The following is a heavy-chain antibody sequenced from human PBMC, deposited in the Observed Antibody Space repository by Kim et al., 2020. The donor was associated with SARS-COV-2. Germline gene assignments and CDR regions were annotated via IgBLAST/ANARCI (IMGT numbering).Heavy chain of an antibody. V-gene: IGHV1-18*01. J-gene: IGHJ4*02. D-gene: IGHD3-9*01. CDR1: GYTFTSYG. CDR3: ARDRGYDILTGHASDY. Sequence: ASVKVSCKASGYTFTSYGISWVRQAPGQGLEWMGWISAYNGNTNYAQKLQGRVTMTTDTSTSTAYMELRSLRSDDTAGYYCARDRGYDILTGHASDYWGQGTLVTVSS. CDR2: ISAYNGNT.